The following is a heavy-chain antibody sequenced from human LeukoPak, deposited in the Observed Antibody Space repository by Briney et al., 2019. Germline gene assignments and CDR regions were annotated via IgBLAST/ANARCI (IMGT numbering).Heavy chain of an antibody. CDR3: AKTYRDGYKIFDY. J-gene: IGHJ4*02. Sequence: GGSLRLSCAAFGFTFSSYAMSWVRQAPGKGLEWVSAISGSGGSTYYADSVKGRFTISRDNSKNTLYLQMNSLRAEDTAVYYCAKTYRDGYKIFDYWGQGTLVTVSS. V-gene: IGHV3-23*01. D-gene: IGHD5-24*01. CDR1: GFTFSSYA. CDR2: ISGSGGST.